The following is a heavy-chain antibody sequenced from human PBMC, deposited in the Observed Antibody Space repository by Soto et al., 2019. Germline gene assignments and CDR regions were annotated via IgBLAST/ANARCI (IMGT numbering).Heavy chain of an antibody. CDR2: ISYSGST. J-gene: IGHJ4*02. V-gene: IGHV4-61*08. CDR3: ARAPTREYFDF. Sequence: SETLSLTCTVSGGSVSSVGYSWIWIRQPPAKGLEWIGQISYSGSTDYNPSLKSRVTISVDTSKNQFSLKLSSLTAADTAVYYCARAPTREYFDFWGQGALVTFSS. CDR1: GGSVSSVGYS.